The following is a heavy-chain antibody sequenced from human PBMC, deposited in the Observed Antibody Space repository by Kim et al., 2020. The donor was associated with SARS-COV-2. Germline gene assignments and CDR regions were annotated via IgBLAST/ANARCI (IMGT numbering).Heavy chain of an antibody. CDR1: GGSISSSSYY. D-gene: IGHD6-13*01. CDR2: IYYSGST. CDR3: ARHIRGHSSSWYAFDY. Sequence: SETLSLTCTVSGGSISSSSYYWGWIRQPPGKGLEWIGSIYYSGSTYYNPSLKSRVTISVDTSKNQFSLKLSSVTAADTAVYYCARHIRGHSSSWYAFDYWGQGTLVTVSS. J-gene: IGHJ4*02. V-gene: IGHV4-39*01.